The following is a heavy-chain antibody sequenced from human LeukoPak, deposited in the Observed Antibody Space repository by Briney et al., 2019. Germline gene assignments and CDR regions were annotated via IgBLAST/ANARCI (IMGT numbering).Heavy chain of an antibody. J-gene: IGHJ3*02. Sequence: GGSLRLSCAASGFTFNSYEMNWLRQAPGKGLEWVSYISSSDSTIYEDSVKGRFTISRDNAKNSLYLQMNSLRAEDTAGYYCAREGTSDAFDIWGQGTMVTVSS. D-gene: IGHD1-1*01. CDR2: ISSSDSTI. CDR3: AREGTSDAFDI. CDR1: GFTFNSYE. V-gene: IGHV3-48*03.